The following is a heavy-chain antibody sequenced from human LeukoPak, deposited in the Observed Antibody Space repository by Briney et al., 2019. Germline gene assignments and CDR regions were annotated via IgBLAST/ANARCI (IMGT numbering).Heavy chain of an antibody. CDR3: AKDHDYSNYFWSYGMDV. CDR1: GFTFSSYG. V-gene: IGHV3-30*18. CDR2: ISYDGSNK. D-gene: IGHD4-11*01. Sequence: PGGSLRLSCAAPGFTFSSYGMHWVRQAPGKGLEWVAVISYDGSNKYYADSVKGRFTISRDNSKNTLYLQMNSLRAEDTAVYYCAKDHDYSNYFWSYGMDVWGQGTTVTVSS. J-gene: IGHJ6*02.